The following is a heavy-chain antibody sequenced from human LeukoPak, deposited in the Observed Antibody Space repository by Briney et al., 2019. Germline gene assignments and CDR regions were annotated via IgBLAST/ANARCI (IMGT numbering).Heavy chain of an antibody. D-gene: IGHD6-13*01. V-gene: IGHV3-23*01. Sequence: GRSLRLSCAASGFTFSSYGMSWVRQAPGKGLEWVSAISGSGGSTYYADSVKGRFTISRDNSKNTLYLQMNSLRAEDTAVYYCAKDRVYSSSYFDYWGQGTLVTVSS. J-gene: IGHJ4*02. CDR3: AKDRVYSSSYFDY. CDR1: GFTFSSYG. CDR2: ISGSGGST.